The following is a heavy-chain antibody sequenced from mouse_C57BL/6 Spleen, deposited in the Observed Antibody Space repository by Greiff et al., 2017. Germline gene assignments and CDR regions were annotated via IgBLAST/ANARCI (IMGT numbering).Heavy chain of an antibody. J-gene: IGHJ2*01. D-gene: IGHD1-1*01. CDR3: AIIYGSSGFDY. CDR2: IYPGDGDT. Sequence: VQLQQSGPELVKPGASVKISCKASGYAFSSSWMNWVKQRPGKGLEWIGRIYPGDGDTNYNGKFKGKATLTADKSSSTAYMQLSSLTSEDSAVYFCAIIYGSSGFDYWGQGTTLTVSS. V-gene: IGHV1-82*01. CDR1: GYAFSSSW.